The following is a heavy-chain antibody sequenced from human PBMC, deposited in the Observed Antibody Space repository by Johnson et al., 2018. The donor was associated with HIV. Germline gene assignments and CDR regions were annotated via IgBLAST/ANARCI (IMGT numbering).Heavy chain of an antibody. Sequence: VQLVESGGGLVQPGGSLRLSCAASGFTFSSYAMHWVRQAPGKGLEYVSAISSNGGSTYYANSVKGRFTISRDNSKNTLYLQMGSLRAEDMAVYYCARNRGDGAGSTGAFDIWGQGTMVTVSS. CDR2: ISSNGGST. CDR3: ARNRGDGAGSTGAFDI. CDR1: GFTFSSYA. J-gene: IGHJ3*02. V-gene: IGHV3-64*01. D-gene: IGHD3-10*01.